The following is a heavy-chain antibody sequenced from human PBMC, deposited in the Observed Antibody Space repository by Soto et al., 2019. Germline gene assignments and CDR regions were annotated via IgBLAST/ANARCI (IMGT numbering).Heavy chain of an antibody. Sequence: QVQLQQWGAGLLKPSETLSLTCAVYGGSFSGYYWSWIRQPPGKGLEWIGEINHSGSTNYNPSLKSRVTISVDTSKNQFSLKLSSVTAADTAVYYCARDLVYYDILTGYYPKYYFDYWGQGTLVTVSS. D-gene: IGHD3-9*01. CDR3: ARDLVYYDILTGYYPKYYFDY. CDR1: GGSFSGYY. J-gene: IGHJ4*02. V-gene: IGHV4-34*01. CDR2: INHSGST.